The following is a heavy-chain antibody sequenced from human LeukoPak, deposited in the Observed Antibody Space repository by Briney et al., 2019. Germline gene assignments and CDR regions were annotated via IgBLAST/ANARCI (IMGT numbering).Heavy chain of an antibody. D-gene: IGHD4-17*01. CDR2: IYYSGST. J-gene: IGHJ4*01. CDR3: ARGPSYGDYALFN. Sequence: SETLSLTCTVSGGSISSYYWSWIRQPPGKGLEWIGYIYYSGSTNYNPSLKSRVTISVDTSKNQFSLKLSSVTAADTAVYYCARGPSYGDYALFNWGHGTLVTVSS. V-gene: IGHV4-59*01. CDR1: GGSISSYY.